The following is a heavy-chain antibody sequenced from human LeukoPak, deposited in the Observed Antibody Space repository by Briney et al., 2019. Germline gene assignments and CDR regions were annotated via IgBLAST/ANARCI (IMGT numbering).Heavy chain of an antibody. D-gene: IGHD4-17*01. J-gene: IGHJ6*02. CDR1: GFTFSSYS. CDR3: ARVLTTVTTFYYYYGMDV. Sequence: GGSLRLSCAASGFTFSSYSMNWVRQAPGKGLEWVSSISSSSSYIYYADSVKGRFAISRDNAKNSLYLQMNSLRAEDTAVYYCARVLTTVTTFYYYYGMDVWGQGTTVTVSS. V-gene: IGHV3-21*01. CDR2: ISSSSSYI.